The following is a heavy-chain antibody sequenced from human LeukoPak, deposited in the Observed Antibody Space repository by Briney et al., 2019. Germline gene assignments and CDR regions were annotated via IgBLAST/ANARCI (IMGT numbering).Heavy chain of an antibody. CDR2: INPNNGDT. V-gene: IGHV1-2*02. CDR1: GYTLTDKY. J-gene: IGHJ3*02. CDR3: AIVSPMTTVARGQGAFDI. D-gene: IGHD4-23*01. Sequence: ASVKVSCKASGYTLTDKYLHWVRQAPGQGLEWMGWINPNNGDTTYAQKFQGRVTMTRDMSTNTVYMELSSLRSDDTAEYFCAIVSPMTTVARGQGAFDIWGQGTMVIVSA.